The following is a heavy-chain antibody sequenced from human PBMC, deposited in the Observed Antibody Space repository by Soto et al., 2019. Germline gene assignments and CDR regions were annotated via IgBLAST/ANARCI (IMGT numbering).Heavy chain of an antibody. CDR2: ISGSGGST. Sequence: EVQLLESGGGLVQPGGSLRLSCAASGFTFSSYAMSWVRQAPGKGLEWVSAISGSGGSTHYADSVKGRFTISRDNSKNTLYLQMNSLRAEDTAVYYCANFPQSITGTTDYWGQGTLVTVSS. D-gene: IGHD1-20*01. V-gene: IGHV3-23*01. CDR3: ANFPQSITGTTDY. J-gene: IGHJ4*02. CDR1: GFTFSSYA.